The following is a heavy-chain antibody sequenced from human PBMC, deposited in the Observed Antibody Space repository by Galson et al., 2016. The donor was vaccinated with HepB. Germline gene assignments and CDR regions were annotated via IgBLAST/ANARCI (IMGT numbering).Heavy chain of an antibody. J-gene: IGHJ5*02. CDR3: ARMVPLYSGGWYVRGDGWFDP. CDR2: ISGSADSR. Sequence: SLRLSCAASGFTFSHYFVSWIRQAPGKGLEWVSYISGSADSRRYADSVKGRFIISRDNSKNSLYLQMNNLRAEDTAVYYCARMVPLYSGGWYVRGDGWFDPWGQGTLVTASS. V-gene: IGHV3-11*01. D-gene: IGHD6-19*01. CDR1: GFTFSHYF.